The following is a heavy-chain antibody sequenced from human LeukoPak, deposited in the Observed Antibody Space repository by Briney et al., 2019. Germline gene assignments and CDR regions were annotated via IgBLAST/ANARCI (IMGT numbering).Heavy chain of an antibody. CDR2: INPDGSGK. CDR3: ASWGAGGNS. V-gene: IGHV3-7*01. Sequence: GSLRLSCEASGFNLSTYWMNWVRQVPGKGLDWVANINPDGSGKRYVDSVKGRFTIARDNADNSLSLQMNSLRAEDTAVYYCASWGAGGNSWGQGTLVTVSS. J-gene: IGHJ4*02. D-gene: IGHD3-16*01. CDR1: GFNLSTYW.